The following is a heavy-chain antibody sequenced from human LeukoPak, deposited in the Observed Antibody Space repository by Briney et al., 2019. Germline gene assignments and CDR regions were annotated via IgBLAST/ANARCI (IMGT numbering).Heavy chain of an antibody. Sequence: GGSLRLSCAASGFTFSSYEMNWVRQAPGKGLEWVSGISWNSGSIGYVDSVKGRFIISRDNAKNSLYLQMNSLSPEDTALYYCARDLGIVGTTTFDYWGQGTLVTVSS. CDR3: ARDLGIVGTTTFDY. J-gene: IGHJ4*02. D-gene: IGHD1-26*01. CDR2: ISWNSGSI. CDR1: GFTFSSYE. V-gene: IGHV3-9*01.